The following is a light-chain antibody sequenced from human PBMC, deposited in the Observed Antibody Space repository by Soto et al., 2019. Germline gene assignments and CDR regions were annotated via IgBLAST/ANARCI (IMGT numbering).Light chain of an antibody. CDR2: EVS. CDR1: SSDVGDYNY. CDR3: SSYTSSVTLV. Sequence: QSVLTQPASVSGSPGQSITISCTGTSSDVGDYNYVSWYQHHPGKAPKLIIYEVSNRPSGVSHRFSGSKSGNTASLTISGLRAEDEAAYYCSSYTSSVTLVFGTGTKLTVL. V-gene: IGLV2-14*01. J-gene: IGLJ1*01.